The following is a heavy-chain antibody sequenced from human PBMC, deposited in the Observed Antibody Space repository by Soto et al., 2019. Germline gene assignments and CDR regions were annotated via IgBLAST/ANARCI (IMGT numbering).Heavy chain of an antibody. Sequence: ASVKVSCKASGYTFTSYVISWVRQAPGQGLEWMGWISAYNGNTNYAQKLQGRVTMTTDTSTSTAYMELRSLRSDDTAVYYCARDRPLTTVTLTDDAFDIWGQGTMVTVSS. J-gene: IGHJ3*02. V-gene: IGHV1-18*01. CDR1: GYTFTSYV. D-gene: IGHD4-17*01. CDR2: ISAYNGNT. CDR3: ARDRPLTTVTLTDDAFDI.